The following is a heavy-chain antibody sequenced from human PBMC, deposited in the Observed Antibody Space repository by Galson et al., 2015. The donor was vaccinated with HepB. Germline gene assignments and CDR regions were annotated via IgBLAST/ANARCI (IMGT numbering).Heavy chain of an antibody. Sequence: SVKVSCKASGYTFNNFAVNWVRQAPGQGLEWMGWINTNTGKPTYAQGFIGRFVFSLDTSVTTAYLQISRLKAEDIAVYYCARTPYYGSGSYYNGWFDPWGQVTLVTVSS. CDR2: INTNTGKP. V-gene: IGHV7-4-1*02. CDR1: GYTFNNFA. D-gene: IGHD3-10*01. J-gene: IGHJ5*02. CDR3: ARTPYYGSGSYYNGWFDP.